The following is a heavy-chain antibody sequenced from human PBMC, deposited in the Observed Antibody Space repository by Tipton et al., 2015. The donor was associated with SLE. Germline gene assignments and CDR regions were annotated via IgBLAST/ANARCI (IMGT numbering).Heavy chain of an antibody. D-gene: IGHD4-17*01. V-gene: IGHV3-23*01. J-gene: IGHJ4*02. CDR2: ISGSGYRT. Sequence: SLRLSCAASGFTFSSYAMTWVRQAPGKGLEWVSAISGSGYRTYDADSVKGRFTISRDSSKNTLYLQMNSLRAEDTAVYYCAKGDYGDYLHYFEYWGQGTLVTVSS. CDR3: AKGDYGDYLHYFEY. CDR1: GFTFSSYA.